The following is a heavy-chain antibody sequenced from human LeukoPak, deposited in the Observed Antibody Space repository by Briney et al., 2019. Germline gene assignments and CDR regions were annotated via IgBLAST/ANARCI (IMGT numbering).Heavy chain of an antibody. CDR2: ITSSSSTI. V-gene: IGHV3-48*02. CDR1: GSTFSSYN. D-gene: IGHD2-15*01. Sequence: PGGSLRLSCAASGSTFSSYNMNWVRQAPGKGLEWVSYITSSSSTIHYADSVKGRFTISRDNAKNSLFLQMNSLRDEDTAVYYCARPLLAAPNHDAFDIWGQGTMVTVSS. J-gene: IGHJ3*02. CDR3: ARPLLAAPNHDAFDI.